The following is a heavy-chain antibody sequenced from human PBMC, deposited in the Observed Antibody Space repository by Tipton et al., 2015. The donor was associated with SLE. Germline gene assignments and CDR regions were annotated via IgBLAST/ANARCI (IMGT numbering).Heavy chain of an antibody. V-gene: IGHV3-23*01. CDR2: ISDTGKTT. J-gene: IGHJ6*02. CDR1: GFTFRSYA. D-gene: IGHD3-16*01. CDR3: VKEGGGRYFIDYKGMDG. Sequence: GSLRLSCAASGFTFRSYAMSWVRQEPGKGLEWVAGISDTGKTTYYADSVKGRFTMSRDNAINQVYLHMDSLRVDDTAVYFCVKEGGGRYFIDYKGMDGWGQGTTVTVS.